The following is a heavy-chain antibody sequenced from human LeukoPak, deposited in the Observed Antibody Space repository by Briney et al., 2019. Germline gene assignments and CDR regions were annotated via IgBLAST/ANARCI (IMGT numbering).Heavy chain of an antibody. CDR3: ARDPGDDYGVNYYFDY. D-gene: IGHD4-23*01. V-gene: IGHV3-30*03. CDR2: ISYDGSNK. CDR1: GFTFSSYG. Sequence: GGSLRLSCAASGFTFSSYGMHWVRQAPGKGLEWVAVISYDGSNKYYADSVKGRFTISRDNSKNTLYLQMNGLRAEDTAVYYCARDPGDDYGVNYYFDYWGQGTLVTVSS. J-gene: IGHJ4*02.